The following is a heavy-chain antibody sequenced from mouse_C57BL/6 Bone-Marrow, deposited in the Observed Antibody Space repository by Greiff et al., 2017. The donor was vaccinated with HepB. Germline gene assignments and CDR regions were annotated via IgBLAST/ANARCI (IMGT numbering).Heavy chain of an antibody. Sequence: EVQLQQSGAELVRPGASVKLSCTASGFNIKDDYMHWVKRRPEQGLEWIGWIDPENGDTEYASKFQGKATITADTSSNTAYLQLSSLTSEDTAVYYCTTGGPYYFDYWGQGTTLTVSS. CDR2: IDPENGDT. J-gene: IGHJ2*01. V-gene: IGHV14-4*01. CDR1: GFNIKDDY. CDR3: TTGGPYYFDY.